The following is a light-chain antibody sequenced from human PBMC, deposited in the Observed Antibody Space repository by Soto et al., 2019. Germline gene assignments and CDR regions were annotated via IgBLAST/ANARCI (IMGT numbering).Light chain of an antibody. CDR2: RIF. V-gene: IGKV3-15*01. CDR3: LQHYSWSGT. J-gene: IGKJ1*01. CDR1: QSVSGY. Sequence: EIVMTPCQGTVSVFPVETVNLSCRASQSVSGYLDWFHQKPGQAPRLVLLRIFTRAIGVPARFSGSGSETEFTLTISGLQSEDSGVYYCLQHYSWSGTFGQGTKVDIK.